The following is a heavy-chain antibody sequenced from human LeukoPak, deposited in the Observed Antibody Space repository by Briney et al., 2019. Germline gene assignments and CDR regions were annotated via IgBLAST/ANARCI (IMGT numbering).Heavy chain of an antibody. CDR3: AYSSYSSSSYFDY. D-gene: IGHD6-6*01. CDR2: INPNSGGT. CDR1: GYTFTSYG. V-gene: IGHV1-2*06. Sequence: GASVKVSCKASGYTFTSYGISWVRQAPGQGLEWMGRINPNSGGTNYAQKFQGRVTMTRDTSISTAYMELSRLRSDDTAVYYCAYSSYSSSSYFDYWGQGTLVTVSS. J-gene: IGHJ4*02.